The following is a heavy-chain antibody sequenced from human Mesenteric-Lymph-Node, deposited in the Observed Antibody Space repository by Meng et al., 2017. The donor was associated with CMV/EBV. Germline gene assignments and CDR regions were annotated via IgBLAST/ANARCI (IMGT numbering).Heavy chain of an antibody. V-gene: IGHV3-11*01. J-gene: IGHJ4*02. CDR1: GFTFSDYY. Sequence: GESLKISCAASGFTFSDYYMFWMRQAPGKGLEWVSYISGSGSTIYYVDSVKGRFTISRDDAKNSLYLQMNSLRAEDTAVYYCARGAGITFGGGFDYWGQGTLVTVSS. CDR2: ISGSGSTI. CDR3: ARGAGITFGGGFDY. D-gene: IGHD3-16*01.